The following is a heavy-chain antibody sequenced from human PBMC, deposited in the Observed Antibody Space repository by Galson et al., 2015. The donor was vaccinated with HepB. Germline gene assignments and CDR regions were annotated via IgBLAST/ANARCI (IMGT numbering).Heavy chain of an antibody. V-gene: IGHV5-10-1*01. CDR1: GSSFTSYW. CDR2: IDPSDSYT. CDR3: ATSNPSFYHDSSDYD. J-gene: IGHJ4*02. D-gene: IGHD3-22*01. Sequence: SGAEVKKPGESLRISCKKSGSSFTSYWINWVRQMPGKGLEWMGRIDPSDSYTNYSPSFQGHVTISADKSISTAYLQWSSLKASDTAMYYCATSNPSFYHDSSDYDWGQGTLVIVSS.